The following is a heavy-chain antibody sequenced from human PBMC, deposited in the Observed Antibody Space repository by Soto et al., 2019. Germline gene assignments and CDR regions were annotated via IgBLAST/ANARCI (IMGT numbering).Heavy chain of an antibody. D-gene: IGHD3-10*01. J-gene: IGHJ4*02. V-gene: IGHV3-53*04. CDR3: ARVGLAQGVIISHFDQ. CDR1: GFTVSSNY. Sequence: PGGSLRLSCAASGFTVSSNYMSWVRQAPGKGLEWVSVIYSGGSTYYADSVKGRFTISRHNSKNTLYLQMYGLRIEDTAVYFCARVGLAQGVIISHFDQWGQGTLVTVSS. CDR2: IYSGGST.